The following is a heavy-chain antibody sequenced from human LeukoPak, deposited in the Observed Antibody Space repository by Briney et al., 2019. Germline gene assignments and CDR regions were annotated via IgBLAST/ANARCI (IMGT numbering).Heavy chain of an antibody. CDR2: TTSSSNYI. J-gene: IGHJ6*04. Sequence: GGSLRLSCAASGFIFSSYSMNWVRQAPGKGLEWVSSTTSSSNYINYADSVKGRFTISRDNAKNSLYLQMNSLIVEDTALYYCAREGIAGPKDVWGKGTTVTVSS. CDR1: GFIFSSYS. CDR3: AREGIAGPKDV. D-gene: IGHD6-13*01. V-gene: IGHV3-21*01.